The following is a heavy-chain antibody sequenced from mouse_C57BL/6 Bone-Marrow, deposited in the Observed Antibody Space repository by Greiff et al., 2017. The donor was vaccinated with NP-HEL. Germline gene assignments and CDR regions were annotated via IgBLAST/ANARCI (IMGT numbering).Heavy chain of an antibody. D-gene: IGHD1-1*01. J-gene: IGHJ2*01. CDR1: GYSITSDY. CDR3: ARSGYYGSDYFDY. CDR2: ISYSGST. V-gene: IGHV3-8*01. Sequence: VQLQQSGPGLAKPSQTLSLTCSVTGYSITSDYWNWIRKFPGNKLEYMGYISYSGSTYYNPSLKRRISISPDTSKNQYYLQLNTVTTEDTATYYCARSGYYGSDYFDYWGQGTTLTVSS.